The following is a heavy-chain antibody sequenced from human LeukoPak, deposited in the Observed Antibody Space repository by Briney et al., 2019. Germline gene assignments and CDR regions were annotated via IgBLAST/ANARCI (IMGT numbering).Heavy chain of an antibody. CDR3: AKESGYDVDLEY. CDR2: INTDGSTT. J-gene: IGHJ4*02. CDR1: GFTFSTYW. Sequence: QPGGSLRLSCAGSGFTFSTYWMHWVRQAPGGGLVWVSGINTDGSTTSYADSVKGRFTISRDNAKNTVYLQMSSLRAEDTAVYYCAKESGYDVDLEYWGQGALVNVSS. D-gene: IGHD5-12*01. V-gene: IGHV3-74*01.